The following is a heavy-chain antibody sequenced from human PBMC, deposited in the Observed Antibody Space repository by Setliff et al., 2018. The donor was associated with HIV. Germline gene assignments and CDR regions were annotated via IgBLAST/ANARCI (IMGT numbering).Heavy chain of an antibody. D-gene: IGHD3-10*01. CDR2: ISGYGNR. CDR1: GYTFNNYG. Sequence: GASVKVSCKASGYTFNNYGVMWVRQATGQGLEWMGWISGYGNRKYAQKFEGRLTVTTDTSTSTAYMELRTLRSDDTAVYFCASGRGIYGSGALEAYDIWGQGTMVTVSS. CDR3: ASGRGIYGSGALEAYDI. V-gene: IGHV1-18*01. J-gene: IGHJ3*02.